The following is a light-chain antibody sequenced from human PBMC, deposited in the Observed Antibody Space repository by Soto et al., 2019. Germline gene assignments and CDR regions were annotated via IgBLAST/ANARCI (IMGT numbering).Light chain of an antibody. Sequence: EIVMTQSPATLSVSPGERATLSCRASQSVRSNLAWYQQKPGQAPRLVIYDASTRATGIPARFSGSGSGTEFTLTISSLQSEDFAVYYCQQSNNWPPFTFGPGTKVDLK. J-gene: IGKJ3*01. V-gene: IGKV3-15*01. CDR3: QQSNNWPPFT. CDR2: DAS. CDR1: QSVRSN.